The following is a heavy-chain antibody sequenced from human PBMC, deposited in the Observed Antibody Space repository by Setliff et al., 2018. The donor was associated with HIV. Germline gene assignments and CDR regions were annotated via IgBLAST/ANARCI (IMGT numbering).Heavy chain of an antibody. Sequence: LSLTCAVSGGSISSSSYYWSWIRQPPGKGLEWIGSIYYSGSTYYNPSLKSRVTISLDTSKNQFSLKLSSVTAADTAVYYCARNPSDYWGQGTLVTVSS. CDR3: ARNPSDY. CDR2: IYYSGST. CDR1: GGSISSSSYY. V-gene: IGHV4-39*07. J-gene: IGHJ4*02.